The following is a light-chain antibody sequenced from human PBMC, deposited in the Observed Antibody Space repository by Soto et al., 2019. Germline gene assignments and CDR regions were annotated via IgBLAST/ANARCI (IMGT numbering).Light chain of an antibody. CDR2: EAS. V-gene: IGKV1-5*03. CDR1: QNIYKW. CDR3: QPHVGYPYS. J-gene: IGKJ2*03. Sequence: DTKMTQSPSTVSASVGDRVTITCRASQNIYKWLAWYQQKPGKAPNLLIYEASTLLSGVPSRFSGSGSGTEFTLTISSLQPDDFATYYCQPHVGYPYSFGQGTKLEI.